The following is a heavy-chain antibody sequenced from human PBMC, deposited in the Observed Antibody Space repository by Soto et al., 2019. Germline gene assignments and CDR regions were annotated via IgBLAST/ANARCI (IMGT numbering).Heavy chain of an antibody. Sequence: EVQLVESGGGLVQPGGSLRLSCAASGFTFSSYWMSWVRQAPGKGLEWVANIKQDGSEKYYVDSVKGQFTISRDNAKNSLYLQMNSLRVEDTAVYYCARYYYDSSGDYWGQGTLVTVSS. D-gene: IGHD3-22*01. V-gene: IGHV3-7*01. CDR2: IKQDGSEK. CDR1: GFTFSSYW. CDR3: ARYYYDSSGDY. J-gene: IGHJ4*02.